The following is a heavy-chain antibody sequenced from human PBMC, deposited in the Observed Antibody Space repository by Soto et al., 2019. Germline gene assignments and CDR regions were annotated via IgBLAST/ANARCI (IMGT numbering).Heavy chain of an antibody. CDR2: VYYSGST. V-gene: IGHV4-38-2*01. J-gene: IGHJ4*02. CDR1: GYSISNGDY. CDR3: ARNISTYFDS. Sequence: ETLSLTCAVSGYSISNGDYWGWIRQAPGKGLEWIGSVYYSGSTHYEPSLRGRIAISADTLKNQFSLRLTSVTAADTAMYFCARNISTYFDSWGQGIPVTVSS. D-gene: IGHD3-9*01.